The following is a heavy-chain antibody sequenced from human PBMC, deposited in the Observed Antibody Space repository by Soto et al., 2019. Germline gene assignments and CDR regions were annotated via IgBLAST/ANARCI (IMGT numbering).Heavy chain of an antibody. CDR3: ARRTMYCSSTSCQDYYYYGMDV. CDR1: GYTFTSYD. Sequence: ASVKVSCKASGYTFTSYDINWVRQATGQGLEWMGWMNPNSGNTGYAQKFQGRVTMTRSTSISTAYMELSSLRSEDTAVYYCARRTMYCSSTSCQDYYYYGMDVWGQGTTVTVSS. J-gene: IGHJ6*02. CDR2: MNPNSGNT. D-gene: IGHD2-2*01. V-gene: IGHV1-8*01.